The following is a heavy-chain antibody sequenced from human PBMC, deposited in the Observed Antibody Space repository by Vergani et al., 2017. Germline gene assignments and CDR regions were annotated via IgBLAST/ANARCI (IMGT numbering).Heavy chain of an antibody. J-gene: IGHJ3*02. Sequence: EVQLVESGGDLVQPGRSLRLSCTASGFTFGYYAIDWFRQAPGQGLEWVGGIRSKAYGQATIYAASVKGRFTISRDDSKSIAYLQMNNLQTEDTAMYYCVRDQVTMLRGSDALDIWGQGTMVTVSS. CDR1: GFTFGYYA. V-gene: IGHV3-49*03. CDR3: VRDQVTMLRGSDALDI. D-gene: IGHD3-10*01. CDR2: IRSKAYGQAT.